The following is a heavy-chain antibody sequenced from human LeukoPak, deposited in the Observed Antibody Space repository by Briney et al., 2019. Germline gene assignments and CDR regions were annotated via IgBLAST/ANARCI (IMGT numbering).Heavy chain of an antibody. CDR2: ISGDGGST. CDR1: GFTFDDYA. Sequence: PGGSLRLSCAASGFTFDDYAMHWVRQAPGKGLEWVSLISGDGGSTYYADSVKGRFTISRDSSKNSLYLQMNSLRTEDTALYYCAKDQGRHYYDSSGYSFWGQGTLVTVSS. D-gene: IGHD3-22*01. V-gene: IGHV3-43*02. J-gene: IGHJ4*02. CDR3: AKDQGRHYYDSSGYSF.